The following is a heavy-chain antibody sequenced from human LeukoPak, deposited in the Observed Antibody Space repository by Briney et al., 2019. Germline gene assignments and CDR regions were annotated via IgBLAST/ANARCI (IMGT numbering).Heavy chain of an antibody. J-gene: IGHJ5*02. V-gene: IGHV4-39*07. CDR1: DDSLSNNRYF. CDR3: ARVFGRGYGYGRRWFDP. D-gene: IGHD5-18*01. CDR2: INYSGRT. Sequence: PSETLSLTCTISDDSLSNNRYFWAWIRQPPGKGLEWIGSINYSGRTYYNPSLKSRLTMSVDTAKRQFSLKLISVTAADTALYYCARVFGRGYGYGRRWFDPWGQGTLVTVSS.